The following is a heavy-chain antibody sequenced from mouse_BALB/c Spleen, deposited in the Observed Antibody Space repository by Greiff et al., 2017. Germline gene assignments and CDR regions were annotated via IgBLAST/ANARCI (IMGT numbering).Heavy chain of an antibody. D-gene: IGHD2-1*01. CDR3: AGYYGNYGYAMDY. V-gene: IGHV14-3*02. J-gene: IGHJ4*01. Sequence: EVQLVESGAELVKPGASVKLSCTASGFNIKDTYMHWVKQRPEQGLEWIGRIDPANGNTKYDPKFQGKATITADTSSNTAYLQLSSLTSEDTAVYYCAGYYGNYGYAMDYWGQGTSVTVSS. CDR1: GFNIKDTY. CDR2: IDPANGNT.